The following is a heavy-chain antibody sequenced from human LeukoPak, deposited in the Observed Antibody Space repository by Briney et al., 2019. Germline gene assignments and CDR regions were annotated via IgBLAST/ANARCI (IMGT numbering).Heavy chain of an antibody. CDR3: ARDDGGGNSGSYDY. CDR1: GGSISSGSYY. CDR2: IYTSGST. J-gene: IGHJ4*02. Sequence: PSETLSLTCTVSGGSISSGSYYWSWIRQPAGKGLEWIGRIYTSGSTNYNPSLKSRVTISVDTSKNQFSLKLSSVTAADTAVYYCARDDGGGNSGSYDYWGQGTLVTVSS. V-gene: IGHV4-61*02. D-gene: IGHD1-26*01.